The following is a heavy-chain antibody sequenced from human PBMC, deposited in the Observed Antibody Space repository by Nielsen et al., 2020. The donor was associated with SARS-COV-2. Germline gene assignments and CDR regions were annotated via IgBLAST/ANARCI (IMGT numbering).Heavy chain of an antibody. CDR3: ARDSPFGGVIVMHLLLDY. J-gene: IGHJ4*02. D-gene: IGHD3-16*02. CDR2: ISYDGSNK. V-gene: IGHV3-30*03. Sequence: GGSLRLSCAASGFTVSSNYMNWVRQAPGKGLEWVAVISYDGSNKYYADSVKGRFTISRDNSKNTLYLQMNSLRAEDTAVYYCARDSPFGGVIVMHLLLDYWGQGTLVTVSS. CDR1: GFTVSSNY.